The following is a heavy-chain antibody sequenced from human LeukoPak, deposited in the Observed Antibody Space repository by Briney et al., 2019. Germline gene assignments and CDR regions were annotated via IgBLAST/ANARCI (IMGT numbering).Heavy chain of an antibody. CDR2: IYSGGST. Sequence: PGGSLRLSCAASGFTVSFNYMSWVRQAPGKGLEWISVIYSGGSTYYADSVKGRFTISRDDSKSTLYLQMNSLRAEDTAIYYCARAQWRTYSYYYMDVRGKGTTVTVSS. CDR1: GFTVSFNY. D-gene: IGHD6-19*01. CDR3: ARAQWRTYSYYYMDV. J-gene: IGHJ6*03. V-gene: IGHV3-53*01.